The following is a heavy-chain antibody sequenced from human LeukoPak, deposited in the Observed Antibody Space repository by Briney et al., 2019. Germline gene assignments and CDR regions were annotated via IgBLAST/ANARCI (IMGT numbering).Heavy chain of an antibody. V-gene: IGHV3-23*01. J-gene: IGHJ4*02. D-gene: IGHD1-26*01. CDR1: GFTFSSYA. CDR3: AKDLEGGSYYYPFDY. CDR2: ISGSGGST. Sequence: GGSLRLSCAASGFTFSSYAMSWVRQAPGKGLEWVSAISGSGGSTYYADSVKGRFTVSRDNSKNTLYLQMNSLRDEDTAVYYCAKDLEGGSYYYPFDYWGQGTLVTVSS.